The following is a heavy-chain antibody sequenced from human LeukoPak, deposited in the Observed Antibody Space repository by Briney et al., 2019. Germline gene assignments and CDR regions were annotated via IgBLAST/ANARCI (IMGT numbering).Heavy chain of an antibody. D-gene: IGHD3-16*01. CDR1: GFTFSSYA. J-gene: IGHJ4*02. CDR3: ARGGPDTLAGNLGDY. CDR2: MDTSGSTS. V-gene: IGHV3-23*05. Sequence: GGSLRLSCVASGFTFSSYAMSWVRQAPGKGLEWVSAMDTSGSTSYYADSVKGRFSISRDSSKNTLYLQVNSLRAEDTAVYYCARGGPDTLAGNLGDYWGQGTLVTVSS.